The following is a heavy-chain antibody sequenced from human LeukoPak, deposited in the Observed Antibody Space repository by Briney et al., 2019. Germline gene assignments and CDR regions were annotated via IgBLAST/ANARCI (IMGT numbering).Heavy chain of an antibody. CDR1: GFTFSSYS. CDR3: AREEGNWFDP. Sequence: LSGRSLTLSCAASGFTFSSYSMTWVRQPPGKGLEWVSYISSSSSTIYYADSVKGRFTISRDNAKNSLYLQMNSLRDEDTAVYYCAREEGNWFDPWGQGTLVTVSS. CDR2: ISSSSSTI. V-gene: IGHV3-48*02. J-gene: IGHJ5*02.